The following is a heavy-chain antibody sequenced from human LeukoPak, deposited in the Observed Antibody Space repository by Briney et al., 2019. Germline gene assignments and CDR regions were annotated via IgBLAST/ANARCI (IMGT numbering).Heavy chain of an antibody. V-gene: IGHV5-51*01. CDR3: ARRILSLVPAAFPLGAFDI. Sequence: GESLKISCKGSGYSFTSYWIGWVRQMPGKGLEWMGIIYPGDSDTRYSPSFQGQVTISADKSISTAYLQWSSLKASDTAMYYCARRILSLVPAAFPLGAFDIWGQGTMVTVSS. D-gene: IGHD2-2*01. CDR2: IYPGDSDT. J-gene: IGHJ3*02. CDR1: GYSFTSYW.